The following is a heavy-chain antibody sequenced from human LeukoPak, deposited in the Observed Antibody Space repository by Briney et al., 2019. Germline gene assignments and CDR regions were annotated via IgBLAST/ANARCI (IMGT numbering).Heavy chain of an antibody. D-gene: IGHD3-22*01. V-gene: IGHV1-2*02. CDR2: INPNSGGT. J-gene: IGHJ4*02. CDR1: GYTFTGYY. CDR3: ASDIDYYDSSGYQFDY. Sequence: ASVKVSCKASGYTFTGYYMHWVRQALGQGLEWMGWINPNSGGTNYAQKFQGRVTMTRDTSISTAYMELSRLRSDDTAVYYCASDIDYYDSSGYQFDYWGQGTLVTVSS.